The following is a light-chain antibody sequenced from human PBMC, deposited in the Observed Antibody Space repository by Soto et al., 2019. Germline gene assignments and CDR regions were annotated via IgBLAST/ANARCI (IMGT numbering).Light chain of an antibody. CDR3: CSYAGSYGVV. J-gene: IGLJ2*01. CDR1: SSDVGGYNF. V-gene: IGLV2-11*01. CDR2: DVS. Sequence: ALTQPRSVSGSPGQSVPISCTGTSSDVGGYNFVSWYQQHPGKAPKFMIYDVSRRPSGVPDRFSGSKSGNTASLTISGLQADDEADYYCCSYAGSYGVVFGGGTKLTVL.